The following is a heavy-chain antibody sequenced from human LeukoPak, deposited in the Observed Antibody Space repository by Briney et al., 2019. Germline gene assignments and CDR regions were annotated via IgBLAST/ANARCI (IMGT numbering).Heavy chain of an antibody. Sequence: PGGSLRLSCAASGFTFSSYAMSWVREAPGKGLEWVSAISGSGGSTYYADSVKGRFTISRDNSKSTLYLQMNSLRAEDTAVYYCAPLPVDTATGYWGQGTLVTVSS. D-gene: IGHD5-18*01. CDR3: APLPVDTATGY. V-gene: IGHV3-23*01. CDR1: GFTFSSYA. J-gene: IGHJ4*02. CDR2: ISGSGGST.